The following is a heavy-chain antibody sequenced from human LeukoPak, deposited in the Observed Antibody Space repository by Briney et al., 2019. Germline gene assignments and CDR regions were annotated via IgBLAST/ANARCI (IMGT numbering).Heavy chain of an antibody. CDR1: GFTFRNYY. CDR2: ISLDGNNE. V-gene: IGHV3-30-3*01. J-gene: IGHJ4*02. CDR3: AGDRATSYFDY. D-gene: IGHD1-26*01. Sequence: GGSLRLSCAASGFTFRNYYMHWVRQAPGKGLEWVAVISLDGNNEYYADSVKGRFSLSRDNSMNTLYLQLNSLRTEDTAMYYCAGDRATSYFDYWGQGALVTISS.